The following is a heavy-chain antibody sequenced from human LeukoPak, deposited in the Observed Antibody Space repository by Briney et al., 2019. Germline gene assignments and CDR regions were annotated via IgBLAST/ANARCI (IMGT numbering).Heavy chain of an antibody. D-gene: IGHD6-19*01. J-gene: IGHJ4*02. CDR2: INPNTGDT. V-gene: IGHV1-2*02. Sequence: ASVKVSCKASGYTFTGYYMHWVRQAPGQGLEWMGWINPNTGDTIYAQRFQGSVTMTRDMSISTAYMELSRLRSDDTAVFYCARQYSSGWYFDYWGQGTLVTVSS. CDR3: ARQYSSGWYFDY. CDR1: GYTFTGYY.